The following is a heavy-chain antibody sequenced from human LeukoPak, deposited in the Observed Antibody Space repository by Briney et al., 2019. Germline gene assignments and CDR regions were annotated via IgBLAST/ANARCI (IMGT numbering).Heavy chain of an antibody. CDR3: VRSSGQQLIPYDY. CDR2: IYGGGAA. CDR1: GINVSTNY. J-gene: IGHJ4*02. Sequence: SGGSLRLSCAASGINVSTNYMTWIRQAPGKGLEWVSLIYGGGAAYYAESVRGRFIISRDNSKNTLFLQMNSLRAEDTAVYYCVRSSGQQLIPYDYWGQGTHVAVSS. V-gene: IGHV3-66*02. D-gene: IGHD6-13*01.